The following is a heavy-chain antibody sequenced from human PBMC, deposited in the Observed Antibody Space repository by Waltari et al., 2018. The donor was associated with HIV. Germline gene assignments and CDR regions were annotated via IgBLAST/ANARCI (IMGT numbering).Heavy chain of an antibody. CDR2: IYSGAST. Sequence: EVQLVETGGGLIQPGGSLRLSCAASGFTVSSNYMSWVRQAPGRGLEWVSFIYSGASTYYADSVKGRFTISTDNSKNTLYLQMNSLRAEDTAVYFCARERYFDNWGQGTLVTVSS. J-gene: IGHJ4*02. V-gene: IGHV3-53*02. CDR3: ARERYFDN. CDR1: GFTVSSNY.